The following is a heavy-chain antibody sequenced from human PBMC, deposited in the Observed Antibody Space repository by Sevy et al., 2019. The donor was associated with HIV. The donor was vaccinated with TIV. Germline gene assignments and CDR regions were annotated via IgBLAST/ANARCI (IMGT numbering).Heavy chain of an antibody. J-gene: IGHJ6*02. Sequence: ASVKVSCKAYGYTFSDYYMHWVRQAPGQGLEWMGWINPHRGGTNYAHKFQGRVTMTRDTSISTAYMELSSLRSDDTAIYYCARGMSAYLLANGMDVWGQGTTVTVSS. CDR2: INPHRGGT. CDR3: ARGMSAYLLANGMDV. CDR1: GYTFSDYY. V-gene: IGHV1-2*07. D-gene: IGHD3-3*01.